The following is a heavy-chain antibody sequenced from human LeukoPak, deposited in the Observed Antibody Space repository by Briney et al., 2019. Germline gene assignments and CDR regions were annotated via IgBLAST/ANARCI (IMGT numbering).Heavy chain of an antibody. Sequence: PGGSLRLSCAASGFTFSSYAMYWVRQAPGKGLEWVAVISYDGSNKYYADSVKGRFTISRDNSKNTLYLQMNSLRAEDTAVYYCASQPQNAPPYYYDSTPWGRVFDYWGQGTLVTVSS. V-gene: IGHV3-30-3*01. D-gene: IGHD3-22*01. CDR3: ASQPQNAPPYYYDSTPWGRVFDY. J-gene: IGHJ4*02. CDR2: ISYDGSNK. CDR1: GFTFSSYA.